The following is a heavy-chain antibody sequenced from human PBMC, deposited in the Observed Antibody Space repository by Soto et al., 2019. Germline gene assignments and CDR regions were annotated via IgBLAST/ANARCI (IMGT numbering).Heavy chain of an antibody. D-gene: IGHD1-7*01. CDR2: INVGNGNT. CDR3: ARTKYNWNSGDYYYYMDV. CDR1: GYTFTSYA. Sequence: ASVKVFCKASGYTFTSYAMHWVRQAPGQRLEWMGWINVGNGNTKYSQKFQGRVTITRDTSASTAYMELSSLRSEDTAMYYCARTKYNWNSGDYYYYMDVWGKGTTVTVSS. J-gene: IGHJ6*03. V-gene: IGHV1-3*01.